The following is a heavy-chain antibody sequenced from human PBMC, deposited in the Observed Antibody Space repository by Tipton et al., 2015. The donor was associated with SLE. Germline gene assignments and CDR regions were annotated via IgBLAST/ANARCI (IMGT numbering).Heavy chain of an antibody. J-gene: IGHJ4*02. Sequence: TLSLTCTVSGDSIGSGGYFWNWIRQPPGKGLEWIGYIFYSGSTNYNPSLKSRVTISVDTSKNQFSLKLKSVTAADSAVYYCARERYCSGASCYAPDYWGQGTLVTVSS. V-gene: IGHV4-61*08. CDR1: GDSIGSGGYF. CDR2: IFYSGST. D-gene: IGHD2-2*01. CDR3: ARERYCSGASCYAPDY.